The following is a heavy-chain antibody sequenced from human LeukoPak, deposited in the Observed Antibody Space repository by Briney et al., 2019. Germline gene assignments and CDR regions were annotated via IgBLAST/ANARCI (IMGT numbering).Heavy chain of an antibody. D-gene: IGHD2-15*01. V-gene: IGHV4-30-2*01. CDR1: GGSISSCGYC. Sequence: SETLSLTCAVSGGSISSCGYCWSWIRQPPGKGLKWIGYIYHSGSTYYNPSLKSRVTISVDRSKNQFSLKLSSVTAADTAVYYCARALIPYCSGGSCYLDAFDIWGQGTMVTVSS. CDR3: ARALIPYCSGGSCYLDAFDI. CDR2: IYHSGST. J-gene: IGHJ3*02.